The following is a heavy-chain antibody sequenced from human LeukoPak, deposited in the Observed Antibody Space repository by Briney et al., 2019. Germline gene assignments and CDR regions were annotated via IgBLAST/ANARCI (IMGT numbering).Heavy chain of an antibody. CDR2: INPNSGGT. V-gene: IGHV1-2*02. CDR3: ARGATAGRFSLRPTGAYYMDV. J-gene: IGHJ6*03. Sequence: GASVKVSCKASGYTFTGYYMHWVRQAPGQGLEWMGWINPNSGGTNCAQKFQGRVTMTRDTSINTAYMELSSLRFDDTAVYYRARGATAGRFSLRPTGAYYMDVWGKGTTVTVSS. CDR1: GYTFTGYY. D-gene: IGHD6-13*01.